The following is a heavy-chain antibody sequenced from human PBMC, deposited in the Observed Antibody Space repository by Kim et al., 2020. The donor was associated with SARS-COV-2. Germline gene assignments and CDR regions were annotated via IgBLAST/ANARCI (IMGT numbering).Heavy chain of an antibody. CDR2: IYYSGST. CDR3: ARGAGIAAAAHYYYYGMDV. J-gene: IGHJ6*02. CDR1: GGSISSYY. D-gene: IGHD6-13*01. Sequence: SETLSLTCTVSGGSISSYYWSWIRQPPGKGLEWIGYIYYSGSTNYNPSLKSRVTISVDTSKNQFSLKLSSVTAADTAVYYCARGAGIAAAAHYYYYGMDVWGQGTTVTVSS. V-gene: IGHV4-59*01.